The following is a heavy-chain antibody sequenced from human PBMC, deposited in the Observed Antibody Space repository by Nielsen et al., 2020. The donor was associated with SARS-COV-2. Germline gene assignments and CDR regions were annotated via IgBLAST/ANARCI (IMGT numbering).Heavy chain of an antibody. V-gene: IGHV3-48*04. CDR3: ARDGPPYGDQPGYFQH. Sequence: GESLKISCAASGFTFSSYSMNWVRQAPGKGLEWVSYISSSSSTIYYADSVKGRFTISRDNAKNSLYLQMNSLRAEDTAVYYCARDGPPYGDQPGYFQHWGQGTLVTVSS. CDR1: GFTFSSYS. D-gene: IGHD4-17*01. CDR2: ISSSSSTI. J-gene: IGHJ1*01.